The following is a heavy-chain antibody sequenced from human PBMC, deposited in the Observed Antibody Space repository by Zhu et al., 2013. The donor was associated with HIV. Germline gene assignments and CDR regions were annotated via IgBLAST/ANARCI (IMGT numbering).Heavy chain of an antibody. J-gene: IGHJ3*02. CDR3: ARPSGKSMIVVVLLMSFDI. D-gene: IGHD3-22*01. CDR2: SIPLFGIT. V-gene: IGHV1-69*12. Sequence: QVQLVQSGAEVKKPGSSVKVSCKASGGTFSTYTISWVRQAPGQGLEWMGWSIPLFGITSYAQKFQGRVTITADESTNTAFMELSSLRSEDTAVYYCARPSGKSMIVVVLLMSFDIVGPRDKGHRLF. CDR1: GGTFSTYT.